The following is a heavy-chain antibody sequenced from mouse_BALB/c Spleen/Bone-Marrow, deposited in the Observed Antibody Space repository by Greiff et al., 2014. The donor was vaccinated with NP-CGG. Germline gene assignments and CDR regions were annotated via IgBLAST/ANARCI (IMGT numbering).Heavy chain of an antibody. Sequence: EVKLQESGPELVKPGASMKISCKASGYSFTGYTMNWVKQSHGKSLEWIGLINPYNGGTSYNQKFKGKATLTVDKSSSAAYMELLSLTSKDSAVYDCARGFYYGYKDFDYWGQGTTLTVSS. V-gene: IGHV1-18*01. CDR1: GYSFTGYT. J-gene: IGHJ2*01. D-gene: IGHD1-2*01. CDR2: INPYNGGT. CDR3: ARGFYYGYKDFDY.